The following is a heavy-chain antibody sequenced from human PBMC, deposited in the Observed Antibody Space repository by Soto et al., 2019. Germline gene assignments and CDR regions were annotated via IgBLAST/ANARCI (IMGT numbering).Heavy chain of an antibody. V-gene: IGHV1-69*08. CDR1: GGTISTYV. Sequence: QVHLVQSGAEVKKPGSSVKVSCKTSGGTISTYVINWVRQAPGQGLEWMGRIIPALGAADYAQKFQDRLTITADKSTSPAYMELSSLRSADTAVYYCARGGQQVVSFDYWGQGTLVAVSS. D-gene: IGHD6-6*01. J-gene: IGHJ4*02. CDR2: IIPALGAA. CDR3: ARGGQQVVSFDY.